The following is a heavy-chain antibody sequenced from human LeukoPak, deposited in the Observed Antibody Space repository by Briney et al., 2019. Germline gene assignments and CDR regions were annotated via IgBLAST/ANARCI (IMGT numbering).Heavy chain of an antibody. CDR3: ARDRHSTGWYYFDY. CDR1: EFTFSSYS. J-gene: IGHJ4*02. D-gene: IGHD6-19*01. CDR2: INSGSSTI. Sequence: GGSLRLSCAASEFTFSSYSMNWVRQTPGKGLEWVSYINSGSSTIYYADSVKGRFTISRGNAKNSLYLQMNSLRDEDTAVYYCARDRHSTGWYYFDYWGQGTLVTVSS. V-gene: IGHV3-48*02.